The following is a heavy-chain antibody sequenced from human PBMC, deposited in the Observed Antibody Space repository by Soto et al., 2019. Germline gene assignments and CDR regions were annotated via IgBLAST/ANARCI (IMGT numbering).Heavy chain of an antibody. J-gene: IGHJ4*02. CDR3: AREVYCSGGSCYSGVDY. V-gene: IGHV3-21*01. CDR2: ISSSSSYI. Sequence: EVQLVESGGGLVKPGGSLRLSCAASGFTFSSYSMNWVRQAPGKGLEWVSSISSSSSYIYYADSVKGRYTISRDNATNTLYLQLNSLRAEDTAVYYCAREVYCSGGSCYSGVDYFSQGPLVTVSS. D-gene: IGHD2-15*01. CDR1: GFTFSSYS.